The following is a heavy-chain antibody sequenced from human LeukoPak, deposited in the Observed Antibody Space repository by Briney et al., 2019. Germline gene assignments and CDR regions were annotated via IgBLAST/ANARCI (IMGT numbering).Heavy chain of an antibody. D-gene: IGHD3-10*01. V-gene: IGHV3-23*01. CDR2: ISGSGGST. Sequence: GGSLRLSCAASGFTFSSYAMSWVRQAPGKGLEWVSAISGSGGSTYYADSVKGRFTISRDNSKNTLYLQMNSLRAEDTAVYYCAKQGSITMVRGVISDPWGQGTLVTVSS. J-gene: IGHJ5*02. CDR3: AKQGSITMVRGVISDP. CDR1: GFTFSSYA.